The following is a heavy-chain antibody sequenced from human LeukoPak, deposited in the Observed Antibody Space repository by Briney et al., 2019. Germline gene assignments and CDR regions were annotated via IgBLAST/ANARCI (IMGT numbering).Heavy chain of an antibody. CDR3: AKDRYSSSWFDY. Sequence: GGSLRLSCAASGFTFSSYGMHWVRQAPGKGLEWVAFIRYDGSNKYYADSVKGRFTISRDHSKKTLYLQMNSLRAEDTAVYYCAKDRYSSSWFDYWGQGTLVTVSS. D-gene: IGHD6-13*01. J-gene: IGHJ4*02. V-gene: IGHV3-30*02. CDR2: IRYDGSNK. CDR1: GFTFSSYG.